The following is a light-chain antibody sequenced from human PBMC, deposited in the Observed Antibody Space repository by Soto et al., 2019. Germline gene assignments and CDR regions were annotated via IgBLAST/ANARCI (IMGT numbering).Light chain of an antibody. V-gene: IGLV2-14*01. CDR3: SSYTSSSPYV. Sequence: QSALTQPASVSGSPGQSITISCTGTSSDVGGYNYVSWYQQHPGKAPKLMIYDVSNRPSVVSNRFSGSKSGNTASLTISGLQAEDEADYYCSSYTSSSPYVFGTVTKLTVL. J-gene: IGLJ1*01. CDR1: SSDVGGYNY. CDR2: DVS.